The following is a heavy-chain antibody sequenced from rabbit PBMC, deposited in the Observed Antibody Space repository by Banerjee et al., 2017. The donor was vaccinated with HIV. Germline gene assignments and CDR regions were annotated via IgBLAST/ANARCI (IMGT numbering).Heavy chain of an antibody. CDR2: MHSGSGTT. D-gene: IGHD1-1*01. V-gene: IGHV1S45*01. J-gene: IGHJ4*01. CDR1: GFSFSSSYW. Sequence: EESGGDLVKPEGSLTLTCTASGFSFSSSYWICWVRQAPGKGLEWIGCMHSGSGTTYYASWAKGRFTISKTSSTMVTLQMTSLTAADTATYFCARNLYTSSDGDNLWGQGTLVTVS. CDR3: ARNLYTSSDGDNL.